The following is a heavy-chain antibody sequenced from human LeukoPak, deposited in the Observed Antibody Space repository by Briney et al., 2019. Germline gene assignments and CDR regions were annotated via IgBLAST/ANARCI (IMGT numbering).Heavy chain of an antibody. J-gene: IGHJ6*02. CDR3: ARILEGYYYFGLDV. D-gene: IGHD3/OR15-3a*01. CDR2: IDGDGSSR. CDR1: GFTFTSYW. Sequence: GGSLRLSCAASGFTFTSYWIHWVRQVPGKGLEWVSRIDGDGSSRSYADSVQGRFTISRDNGKKTVFLQMNSLSAEDTAVYYCARILEGYYYFGLDVWGQGTTVIVSS. V-gene: IGHV3-74*01.